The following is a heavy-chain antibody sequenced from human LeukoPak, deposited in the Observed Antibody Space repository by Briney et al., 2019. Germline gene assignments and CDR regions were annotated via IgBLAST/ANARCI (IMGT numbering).Heavy chain of an antibody. J-gene: IGHJ1*01. CDR3: ARALIVGATIGAFQH. D-gene: IGHD1-26*01. V-gene: IGHV1-69*02. CDR1: GGTFSSYT. CDR2: IIPILGIA. Sequence: SVKVSCKASGGTFSSYTISWVRQAPGEGLEWMGRIIPILGIANYAQKFQGRVTITADKSTSTAYMELSSLRSEDTAVYYCARALIVGATIGAFQHWGQGTLVTVSS.